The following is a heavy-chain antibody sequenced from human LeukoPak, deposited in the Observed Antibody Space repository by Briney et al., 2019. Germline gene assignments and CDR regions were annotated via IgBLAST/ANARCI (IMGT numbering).Heavy chain of an antibody. CDR2: INSDGSST. D-gene: IGHD3-22*01. J-gene: IGHJ4*02. V-gene: IGHV3-74*01. Sequence: GSLRLSCAASGFTFSSYWMHWVRQAPGKGLVWVSRINSDGSSTSYADSVKGRFTISRDNAKNTLYLQMNSLRAEDTAVYYCATGLSSGKIDYWGQGTLVTVSS. CDR3: ATGLSSGKIDY. CDR1: GFTFSSYW.